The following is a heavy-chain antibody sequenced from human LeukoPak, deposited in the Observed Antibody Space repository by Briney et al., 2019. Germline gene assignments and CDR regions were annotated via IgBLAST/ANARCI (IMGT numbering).Heavy chain of an antibody. D-gene: IGHD5-18*01. Sequence: GGSLRLSCAASGFTFSSYSMNWVRQAPGKGLEWVSSISSRSSYIHYADSVKGRFTISRDNAKKSLYLQMNSLRAEDTAVYYCAREGGYSYGYAPDYWGQGTLLTVSS. CDR2: ISSRSSYI. CDR3: AREGGYSYGYAPDY. CDR1: GFTFSSYS. V-gene: IGHV3-21*01. J-gene: IGHJ4*02.